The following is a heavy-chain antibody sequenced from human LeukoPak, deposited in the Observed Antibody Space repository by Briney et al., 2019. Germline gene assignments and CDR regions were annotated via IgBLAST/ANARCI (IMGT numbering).Heavy chain of an antibody. Sequence: PGGSLRLSCAASGFTFSNYAMHWVRQAPGKGLEWVAVISYDESNKYYADSVKGRFTISRDNSKNTLYLRMDSLRAEDTAVYYCARDNNGDYWGQGTLVTVSS. CDR2: ISYDESNK. CDR3: ARDNNGDY. CDR1: GFTFSNYA. D-gene: IGHD1-14*01. J-gene: IGHJ4*02. V-gene: IGHV3-30*04.